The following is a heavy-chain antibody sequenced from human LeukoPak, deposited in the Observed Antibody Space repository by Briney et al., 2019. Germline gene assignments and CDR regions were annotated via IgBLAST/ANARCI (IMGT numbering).Heavy chain of an antibody. CDR2: ISYVGSNK. CDR3: ARPRDGFPKSRYYFDY. J-gene: IGHJ4*02. CDR1: GFTFSSYA. Sequence: PGRSLRLSCAASGFTFSSYAMHWVRQAPGKGLEWVAVISYVGSNKYYADSVKGRFTISRDNSKNTLYLQMNSLRAEDTAVYYCARPRDGFPKSRYYFDYWGQGTLVTVSS. V-gene: IGHV3-30-3*01. D-gene: IGHD5-24*01.